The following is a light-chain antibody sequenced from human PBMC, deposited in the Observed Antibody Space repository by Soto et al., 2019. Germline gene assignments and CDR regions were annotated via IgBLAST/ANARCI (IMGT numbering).Light chain of an antibody. V-gene: IGLV2-14*01. J-gene: IGLJ1*01. CDR2: EVS. CDR3: SSYTRSSTSYV. CDR1: SSDVGGYNY. Sequence: QSVLTQPPSASGSPGQSVTISCTGTSSDVGGYNYVSWYQQHPGKAPKLIIYEVSNRPSRVSNRFSGSKSGNTASLTISGLQAEDEADYYCSSYTRSSTSYVFGTGTKVTVL.